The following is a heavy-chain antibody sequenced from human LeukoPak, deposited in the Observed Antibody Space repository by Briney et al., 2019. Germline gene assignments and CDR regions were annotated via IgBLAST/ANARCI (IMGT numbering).Heavy chain of an antibody. CDR2: IYPGDSDT. J-gene: IGHJ5*02. V-gene: IGHV5-51*01. Sequence: GESLKISCKGSGYSFTSYWIGWVRQMPGKGLEWMGIIYPGDSDTRYSPSFQGQVTISADKSISTAYLQWSSPKASDTAMYYCARRSGWYSGLNWFDPWGQGTLVTVSS. CDR3: ARRSGWYSGLNWFDP. CDR1: GYSFTSYW. D-gene: IGHD6-19*01.